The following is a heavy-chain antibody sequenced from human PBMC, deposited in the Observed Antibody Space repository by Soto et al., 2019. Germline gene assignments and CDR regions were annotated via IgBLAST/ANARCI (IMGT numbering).Heavy chain of an antibody. V-gene: IGHV4-31*03. CDR2: IYYSGST. CDR3: ERKDSSGYLFDY. J-gene: IGHJ4*02. D-gene: IGHD3-22*01. Sequence: SETLSLTCTVSGGSISSGGYYWSWIRQHPGKGLEWIGYIYYSGSTYYNPSLKSRVTISVDTSKNQFSLKLSSVTAAETAVYYCERKDSSGYLFDYWGQGTLVTVSS. CDR1: GGSISSGGYY.